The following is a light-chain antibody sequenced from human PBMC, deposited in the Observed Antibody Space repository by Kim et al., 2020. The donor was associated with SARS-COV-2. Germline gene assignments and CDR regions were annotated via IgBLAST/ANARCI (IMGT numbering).Light chain of an antibody. CDR3: CSYAGSDTFV. J-gene: IGLJ1*01. CDR2: EVS. Sequence: GQSITISCTGTSSDVGSYNLVSWYQQHPGKAPKLMIYEVSKRPSGVSNRFSGSKSGNTASLTIYGLQAEDEADYYCCSYAGSDTFVFGTGTKVTVL. V-gene: IGLV2-23*02. CDR1: SSDVGSYNL.